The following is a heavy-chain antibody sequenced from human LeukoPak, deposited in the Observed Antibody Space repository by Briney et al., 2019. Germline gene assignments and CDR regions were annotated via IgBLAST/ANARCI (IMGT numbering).Heavy chain of an antibody. CDR3: ARMRSSRRWFDP. Sequence: ASVKVSCKASGYTFTGYYMHWVRQAPGQGLEWMGWINPNSGGTNYAQKFQGRVTMTRDTSISTAYMELSRLRSDDTAVYYCARMRSSRRWFDPWGQGTLVTVSS. CDR2: INPNSGGT. CDR1: GYTFTGYY. J-gene: IGHJ5*02. V-gene: IGHV1-2*02. D-gene: IGHD6-6*01.